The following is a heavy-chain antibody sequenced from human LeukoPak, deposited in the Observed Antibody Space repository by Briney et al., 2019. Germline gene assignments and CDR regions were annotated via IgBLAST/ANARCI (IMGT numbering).Heavy chain of an antibody. V-gene: IGHV1-2*06. CDR1: GDSFSGYF. D-gene: IGHD1-1*01. Sequence: GASVKVSCKASGDSFSGYFMHWVRQAPGQGLEWMGRITPDSGDTKYPQKLQGRVTLTRDTSIKTASMELSGLRSDDTAIYYCSRDHGATGTTGFDPWGQGTLVIVSS. CDR2: ITPDSGDT. J-gene: IGHJ5*02. CDR3: SRDHGATGTTGFDP.